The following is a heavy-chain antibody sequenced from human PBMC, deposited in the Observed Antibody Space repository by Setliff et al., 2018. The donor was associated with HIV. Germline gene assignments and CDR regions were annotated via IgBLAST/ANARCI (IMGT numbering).Heavy chain of an antibody. CDR3: ARDLNPYGGNVDYYMDV. J-gene: IGHJ6*03. D-gene: IGHD2-15*01. Sequence: GGSLRLSCAVSEVIVSNNYMSWVRQAPGKGLEWVSVIYSGGSTDHADSVKGRFTISRDNAKNSLSLQMNSLRAEDTAVYYCARDLNPYGGNVDYYMDVWGKGTTVTVSS. CDR2: IYSGGST. CDR1: EVIVSNNY. V-gene: IGHV3-53*01.